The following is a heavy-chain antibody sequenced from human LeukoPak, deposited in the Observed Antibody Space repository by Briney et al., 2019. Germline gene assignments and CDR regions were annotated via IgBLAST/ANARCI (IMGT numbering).Heavy chain of an antibody. Sequence: ASVKVSCKASGYTFTSYYMHWVRQAPGQGLEWMGIINPSGGSTSYAQKFQGRVTMTRDTSTSTVYMELSSLRSEDTAVYYCARESRETWFGEYYFDYWGQGTLVTVSS. CDR3: ARESRETWFGEYYFDY. V-gene: IGHV1-46*01. CDR1: GYTFTSYY. D-gene: IGHD3-10*01. J-gene: IGHJ4*02. CDR2: INPSGGST.